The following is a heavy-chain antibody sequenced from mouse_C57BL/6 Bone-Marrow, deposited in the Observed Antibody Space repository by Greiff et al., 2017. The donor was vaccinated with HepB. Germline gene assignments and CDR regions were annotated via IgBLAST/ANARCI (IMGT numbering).Heavy chain of an antibody. CDR2: INPNYGTT. D-gene: IGHD2-4*01. J-gene: IGHJ2*01. CDR3: AKSTMITTRYYFDY. CDR1: GYSFTDYN. V-gene: IGHV1-39*01. Sequence: EVQLQQSGPELVKPGASVKISCKASGYSFTDYNMNWVKQSNGKSLEWIGVINPNYGTTSYNQKFKGKATLTVDQSSSTAYMQLNSLTSEDSAVYYCAKSTMITTRYYFDYWGQGTTLTVSS.